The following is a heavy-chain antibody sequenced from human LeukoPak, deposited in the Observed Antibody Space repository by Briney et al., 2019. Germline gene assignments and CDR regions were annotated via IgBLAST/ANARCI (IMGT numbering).Heavy chain of an antibody. J-gene: IGHJ6*02. D-gene: IGHD6-19*01. CDR2: INHSGST. CDR3: ARGCDYRRKKTASSGWYDRRTPDYYYGMDV. CDR1: GGSFSGYY. V-gene: IGHV4-34*01. Sequence: SETLSLTCAVYGGSFSGYYWSWVRQPPGKGLEWIGEINHSGSTNYNPSLKSRVTISVDTSKNQFSLKLSSVTAADTAVYYRARGCDYRRKKTASSGWYDRRTPDYYYGMDVWGQGTTVTVSS.